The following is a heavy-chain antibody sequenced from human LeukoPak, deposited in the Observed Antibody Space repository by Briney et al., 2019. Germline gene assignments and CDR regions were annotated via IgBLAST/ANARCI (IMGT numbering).Heavy chain of an antibody. CDR3: AHLDHYDLHFDY. CDR2: IYTSGST. Sequence: SETLSLTCAVAGGSISSYYWSWIRQPAGKGLEWIGRIYTSGSTYYNPSLKSRVTISVDTSKNQFSLKLSSVTAADTAVYYCAHLDHYDLHFDYWGQGTLVTVSS. V-gene: IGHV4-4*07. D-gene: IGHD3-22*01. CDR1: GGSISSYY. J-gene: IGHJ4*02.